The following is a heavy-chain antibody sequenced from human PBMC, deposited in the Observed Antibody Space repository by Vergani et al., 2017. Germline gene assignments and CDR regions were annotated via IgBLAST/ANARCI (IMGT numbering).Heavy chain of an antibody. Sequence: VEAGGGLVQPGGSLRLSCVASGFTFTAHGLNWVRQAPGKGLEWVSGISGQNFRTHYADSVKGRFTISRDISKNTLFLHMNSLRPEDTAVYYCAKVGRSEVAGTFGAFDIWGQGTMVTVSS. D-gene: IGHD6-19*01. CDR1: GFTFTAHG. CDR2: ISGQNFRT. J-gene: IGHJ3*02. CDR3: AKVGRSEVAGTFGAFDI. V-gene: IGHV3-23*04.